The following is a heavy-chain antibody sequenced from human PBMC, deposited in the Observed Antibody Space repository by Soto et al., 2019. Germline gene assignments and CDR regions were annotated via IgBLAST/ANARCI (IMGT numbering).Heavy chain of an antibody. D-gene: IGHD5-18*01. V-gene: IGHV3-7*01. CDR2: IKEDGSQK. J-gene: IGHJ4*02. Sequence: GGSLTLSCAASGCTFSTSWMTWVRQAPGKGLEWVANIKEDGSQKYYVDSVKGRFTISRDNAKNSLYLQMNSLRDEDTAVYYCAKDRGYLSFDYWGQGTLVTVSS. CDR1: GCTFSTSW. CDR3: AKDRGYLSFDY.